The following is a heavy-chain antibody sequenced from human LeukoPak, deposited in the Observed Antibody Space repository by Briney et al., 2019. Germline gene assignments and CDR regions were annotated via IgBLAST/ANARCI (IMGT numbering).Heavy chain of an antibody. D-gene: IGHD6-13*01. CDR1: GFTFITYG. Sequence: GGSLRLSCAASGFTFITYGMSWVRQAPGKGLEWVSSIGGSGGSTYYADSVKGRFTISRDNSKNTLYLQMNSLRAEDTAVYYCAKVETAAAATLRGFDYWGQGTLVTVSS. V-gene: IGHV3-23*01. CDR3: AKVETAAAATLRGFDY. CDR2: IGGSGGST. J-gene: IGHJ4*02.